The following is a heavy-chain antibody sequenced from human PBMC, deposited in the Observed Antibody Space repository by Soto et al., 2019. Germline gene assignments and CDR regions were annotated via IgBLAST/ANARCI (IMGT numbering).Heavy chain of an antibody. CDR1: GFTFSSYA. J-gene: IGHJ5*02. Sequence: PVGSLRLSCAASGFTFSSYAMSWVRQAPGKGLEWVSAISGSGGSTYYADSVKGRFTISRDNSKNTLYLQMNSLRAEDTAVYYCAKGGVGQQLVHNWFDPWGQGTLVTVSS. CDR2: ISGSGGST. CDR3: AKGGVGQQLVHNWFDP. V-gene: IGHV3-23*01. D-gene: IGHD6-13*01.